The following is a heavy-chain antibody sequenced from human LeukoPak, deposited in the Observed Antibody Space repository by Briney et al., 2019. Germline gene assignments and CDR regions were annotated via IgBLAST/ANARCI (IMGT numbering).Heavy chain of an antibody. V-gene: IGHV1-69*13. CDR2: IIPIFGTA. CDR1: GYTFTSYD. Sequence: GASVKVSCKASGYTFTSYDINWLRQAPGLGLEWMGGIIPIFGTANYAQKFQGRVTITADESTSTAYMELSSLRSEDTAVYYCARGAYCSGGSCYPSGGDYWGQGTLVTVSS. J-gene: IGHJ4*02. D-gene: IGHD2-15*01. CDR3: ARGAYCSGGSCYPSGGDY.